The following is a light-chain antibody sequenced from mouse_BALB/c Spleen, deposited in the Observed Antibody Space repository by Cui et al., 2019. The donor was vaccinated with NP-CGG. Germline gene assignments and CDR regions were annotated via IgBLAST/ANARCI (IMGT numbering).Light chain of an antibody. Sequence: QAVVTQESALTTSPGETVTLTCRSSTGAVTTINYANWVQEKPDHLFTGLIGGTNNRAPGVPARFSGSLIGDKAALTITGAQTEDEAIYFCALWYSNHWVFGGGTKTDCP. CDR3: ALWYSNHWV. CDR2: GTN. V-gene: IGLV1*01. CDR1: TGAVTTINY. J-gene: IGLJ1*01.